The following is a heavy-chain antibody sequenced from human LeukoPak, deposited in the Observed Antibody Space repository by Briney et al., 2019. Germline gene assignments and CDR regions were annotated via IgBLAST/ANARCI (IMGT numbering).Heavy chain of an antibody. J-gene: IGHJ4*02. D-gene: IGHD1-26*01. CDR2: IYYSGST. Sequence: SETLSLTCAVYGGSFSSGDYYWSWIRQPPGKGLEWIGYIYYSGSTYYNPSLKSRVTISVDTSENQFSLKLSSVTAADTAVYYCARDTLELHFDYWGQGTLVTVSS. V-gene: IGHV4-30-4*08. CDR1: GGSFSSGDYY. CDR3: ARDTLELHFDY.